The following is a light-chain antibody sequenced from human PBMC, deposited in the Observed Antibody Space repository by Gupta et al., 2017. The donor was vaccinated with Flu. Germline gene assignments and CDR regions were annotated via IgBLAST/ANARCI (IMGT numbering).Light chain of an antibody. J-gene: IGLJ1*01. CDR1: SSDVGGYNY. Sequence: SVSGSPGQSITISCTGTSSDVGGYNYVSWYQQHPGKAPKLMIYEVSNRPSGVSNRFSGSKSGNTASLTISGLQAEDEADYYCSSYTSSSTLGYVFGTGTKVTVL. CDR3: SSYTSSSTLGYV. CDR2: EVS. V-gene: IGLV2-14*01.